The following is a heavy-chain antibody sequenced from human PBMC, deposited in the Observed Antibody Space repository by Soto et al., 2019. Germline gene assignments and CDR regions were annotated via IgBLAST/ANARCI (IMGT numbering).Heavy chain of an antibody. CDR2: ISAYNGNT. J-gene: IGHJ4*02. Sequence: QVQLVQSGAEVKKPGASVKVSCKASGYTFTSYGISWVRQAPGQGLEWMGWISAYNGNTNYAQKLQGRVTMTTDTSTSTAYMDRRSLRPDERAGYSWGRARVGSYYSWGQGPLFPASS. CDR1: GYTFTSYG. D-gene: IGHD1-26*01. CDR3: GRARVGSYYS. V-gene: IGHV1-18*01.